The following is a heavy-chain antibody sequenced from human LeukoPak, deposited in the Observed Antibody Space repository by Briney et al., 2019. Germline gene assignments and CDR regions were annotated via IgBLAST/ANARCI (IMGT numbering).Heavy chain of an antibody. CDR3: ARDSWYYDILTGYFYYFDY. D-gene: IGHD3-9*01. J-gene: IGHJ4*02. CDR1: GFTFSSYW. Sequence: GGSLRLSCAASGFTFSSYWMSWVRQAPGKGLEWVANIKQDGSEKYYVDSVKGRFTISRDNAKNSLYLQMNSLRAEDTAVYYCARDSWYYDILTGYFYYFDYWGQGTLVTVSS. CDR2: IKQDGSEK. V-gene: IGHV3-7*01.